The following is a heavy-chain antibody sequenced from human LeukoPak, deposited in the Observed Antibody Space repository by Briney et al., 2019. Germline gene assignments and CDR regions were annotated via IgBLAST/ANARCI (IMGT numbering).Heavy chain of an antibody. CDR1: GFTFSSYA. Sequence: PGGSMRLSCAASGFTFSSYAMSWVRQAPGKGLEWVSAISGSGGSTYYADSVKGRFTISRDNAKNSLYLQMNSLRAEDTAVYYCARVWDYGDYGARWYFDLWGRGTLVTVSS. D-gene: IGHD4-17*01. CDR2: ISGSGGST. CDR3: ARVWDYGDYGARWYFDL. J-gene: IGHJ2*01. V-gene: IGHV3-23*01.